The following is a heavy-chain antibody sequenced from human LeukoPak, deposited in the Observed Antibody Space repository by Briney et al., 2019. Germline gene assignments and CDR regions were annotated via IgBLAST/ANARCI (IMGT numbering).Heavy chain of an antibody. CDR1: GFTFSNYA. Sequence: GGSLRLSCAASGFTFSNYALSWVRQPPGKGLEWVAAINAAGDGTWYPDSVKGRFTISRDRSKDTVYLQMNSLRVEDTALYYCARDRDFPRDCFDSWGQGTLVTVSS. J-gene: IGHJ4*02. D-gene: IGHD2-21*02. V-gene: IGHV3-23*01. CDR2: INAAGDGT. CDR3: ARDRDFPRDCFDS.